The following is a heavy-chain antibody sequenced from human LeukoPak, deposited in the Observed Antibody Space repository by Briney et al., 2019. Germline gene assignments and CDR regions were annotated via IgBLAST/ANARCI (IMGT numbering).Heavy chain of an antibody. CDR3: ARSQGYSYGSSY. CDR2: IVPILGTA. D-gene: IGHD5-18*01. V-gene: IGHV1-69*01. Sequence: SVKVSCKAPGGSFVRYAISWVRQAPGQGLEWMGGIVPILGTANYAQKFQGRVTITADDSTGTAYMELTSLRSADTAVYYCARSQGYSYGSSYWGQGTLVTVSS. CDR1: GGSFVRYA. J-gene: IGHJ4*02.